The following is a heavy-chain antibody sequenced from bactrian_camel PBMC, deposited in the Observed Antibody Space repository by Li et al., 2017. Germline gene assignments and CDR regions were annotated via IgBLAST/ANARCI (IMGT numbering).Heavy chain of an antibody. V-gene: IGHV3S6*01. J-gene: IGHJ4*01. CDR1: MFKFSRFT. CDR2: IYNDDRGT. D-gene: IGHD1*01. CDR3: ATLGDAY. Sequence: QLVESGGDLVQPGESLTLSCSTSMFKFSRFTMSWVRQAPGKGLEWVSRIYNDDRGTSYAESVKGRFTISRDNAKNMVYLRMDSLKTEDTGVYYCATLGDAYWGQGTQVTVS.